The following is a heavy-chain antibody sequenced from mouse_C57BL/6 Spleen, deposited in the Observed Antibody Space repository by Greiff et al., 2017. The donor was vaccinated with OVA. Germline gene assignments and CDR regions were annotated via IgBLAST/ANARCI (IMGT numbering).Heavy chain of an antibody. Sequence: VQVVESGAELVRPGASVTLSCKASGYTFTDYEMHWVKQTPVHGLEWIGAIDPETGGTAYNQKFKGKAILTADKSSSTAYMELRSLTSEDSAVYYCTSSNPTSFADWGQGTLVTVAA. J-gene: IGHJ3*01. CDR1: GYTFTDYE. D-gene: IGHD1-1*01. CDR2: IDPETGGT. V-gene: IGHV1-15*01. CDR3: TSSNPTSFAD.